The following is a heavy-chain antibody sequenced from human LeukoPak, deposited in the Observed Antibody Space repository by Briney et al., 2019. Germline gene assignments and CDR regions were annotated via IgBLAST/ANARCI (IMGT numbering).Heavy chain of an antibody. V-gene: IGHV3-48*03. J-gene: IGHJ4*02. Sequence: RPGGSLRLSCAGSGFIFSNYEMNWVRQAPGKGLEWVPYISSTGSDIYYADSVKGRFTITRDNAENSLYLQMNSLRAEDTAVHYCARDLPTGTYRAYFDNWGQGTLVTVSS. CDR3: ARDLPTGTYRAYFDN. D-gene: IGHD1-26*01. CDR1: GFIFSNYE. CDR2: ISSTGSDI.